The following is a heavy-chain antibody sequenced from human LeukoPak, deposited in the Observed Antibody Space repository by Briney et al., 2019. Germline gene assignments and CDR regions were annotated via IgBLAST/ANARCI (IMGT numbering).Heavy chain of an antibody. D-gene: IGHD5-12*01. V-gene: IGHV3-7*03. Sequence: GGSLRLSCAASGFTFSSYLMSWVRQAPGKGLEWVANINQDGGEKYYVDSVKGRFTISRDNAKNSLCLQVNSLRAEDTAVYYCARDPGSGYEEHFDYWGQGTLVTVSS. CDR2: INQDGGEK. J-gene: IGHJ4*02. CDR3: ARDPGSGYEEHFDY. CDR1: GFTFSSYL.